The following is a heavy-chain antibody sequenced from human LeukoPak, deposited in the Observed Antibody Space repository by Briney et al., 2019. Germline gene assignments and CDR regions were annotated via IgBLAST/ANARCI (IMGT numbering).Heavy chain of an antibody. CDR1: GYTFTDYF. J-gene: IGHJ6*03. CDR2: INPNGGGT. V-gene: IGHV1-2*02. Sequence: ASVKVSCKASGYTFTDYFMHWVRQAPGQGLGWMGWINPNGGGTNYAQNCQGRVNMTRATYISTAYIELSRLRSDDTAVYYCARNSGDLWSGYFSGVYYYYYMDVWGKGTTVTVSS. D-gene: IGHD3-3*01. CDR3: ARNSGDLWSGYFSGVYYYYYMDV.